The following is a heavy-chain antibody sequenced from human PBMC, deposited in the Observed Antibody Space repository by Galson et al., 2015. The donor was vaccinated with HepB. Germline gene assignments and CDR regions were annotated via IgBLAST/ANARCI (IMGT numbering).Heavy chain of an antibody. CDR1: GFTFSSSY. J-gene: IGHJ4*02. CDR3: VSHSTGY. Sequence: SLRLSCAASGFTFSSSYMTWVRQAPGKGLECVSSISGSGSTTHYADSVKGRFTISRDNSKNTMYLQMNSLRAEDTAVYYCVSHSTGYWGQGTLATVSS. CDR2: ISGSGSTT. D-gene: IGHD1-14*01. V-gene: IGHV3-23*01.